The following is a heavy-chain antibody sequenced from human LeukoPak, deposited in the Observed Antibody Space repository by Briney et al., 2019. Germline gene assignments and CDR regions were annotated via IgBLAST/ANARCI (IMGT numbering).Heavy chain of an antibody. Sequence: GGSLRLSCAASGFTFSSYAMSWVRQAPGKGLEWVSGISGSGDSDSAYYADSVKGRFTISRDNSRNTLYLQMSSLRAEDTAVYYCAKADSSGWYESNWFDPWGQGTLVTVSS. CDR3: AKADSSGWYESNWFDP. V-gene: IGHV3-23*01. CDR1: GFTFSSYA. D-gene: IGHD6-19*01. CDR2: ISGSGDSDSA. J-gene: IGHJ5*02.